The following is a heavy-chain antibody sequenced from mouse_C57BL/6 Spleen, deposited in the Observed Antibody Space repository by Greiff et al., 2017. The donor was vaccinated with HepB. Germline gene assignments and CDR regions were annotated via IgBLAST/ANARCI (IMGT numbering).Heavy chain of an antibody. CDR1: GYSITSGYY. CDR2: ISYDGSN. CDR3: ARGDYYGSTP. J-gene: IGHJ3*01. D-gene: IGHD1-1*01. V-gene: IGHV3-6*01. Sequence: EVQVVESGPGLVKPSQSLSLTCSVTGYSITSGYYWNWIRQFPGNKLEWMGYISYDGSNNYNPSLKNRISITRDTSKNQFFLKLNSVTTEDTATYYCARGDYYGSTPWGQGTLVTVSA.